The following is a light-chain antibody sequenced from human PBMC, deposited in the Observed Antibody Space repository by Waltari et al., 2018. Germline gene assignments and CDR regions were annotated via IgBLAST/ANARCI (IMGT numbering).Light chain of an antibody. Sequence: QSVLTQPPSVSGAPGQRVTISCTGSSSTIGANFDVHWYQHLPGTAPRLLLYGNFNRPSGVPDRFSGSKSGTSASLAITGLQAEDEANYYCQSYDSSLSLVVFGGGTKLTVL. CDR2: GNF. CDR1: SSTIGANFD. V-gene: IGLV1-40*01. CDR3: QSYDSSLSLVV. J-gene: IGLJ2*01.